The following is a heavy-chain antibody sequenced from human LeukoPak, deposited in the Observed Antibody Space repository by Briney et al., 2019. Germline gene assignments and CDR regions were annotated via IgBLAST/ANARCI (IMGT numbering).Heavy chain of an antibody. J-gene: IGHJ4*02. V-gene: IGHV3-21*01. CDR1: GFTLNTYN. CDR3: TTDLTLFIVY. D-gene: IGHD2-21*02. Sequence: GGSLRLSCAASGFTLNTYNMNWVRQAPGKGLEWVSSISSSSSYLFFADSVKGRFSISRDNTKNSLYLQMSGLRAEDTAVYYCTTDLTLFIVYWGQGTLVTVSS. CDR2: ISSSSSYL.